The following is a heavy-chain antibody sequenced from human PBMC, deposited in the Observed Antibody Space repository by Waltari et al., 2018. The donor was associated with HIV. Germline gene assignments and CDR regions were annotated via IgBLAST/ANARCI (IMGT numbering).Heavy chain of an antibody. J-gene: IGHJ4*02. CDR2: MNPKAGNT. Sequence: QVKMVQSGAEAKKPGASVKVTCKASGYTFTNYDINWVRQATGQGLEWRGWMNPKAGNTGYAQKVQGRVSMTRNTSISTAYMELSSLRSDDTAVYYCASQWQWGQGTLVTVSS. CDR1: GYTFTNYD. D-gene: IGHD2-8*01. V-gene: IGHV1-8*01. CDR3: ASQWQ.